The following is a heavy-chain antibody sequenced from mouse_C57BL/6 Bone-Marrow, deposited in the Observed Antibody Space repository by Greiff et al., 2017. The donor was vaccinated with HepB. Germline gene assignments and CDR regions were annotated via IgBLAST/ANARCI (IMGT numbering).Heavy chain of an antibody. J-gene: IGHJ2*01. CDR3: ASITTVVARDY. D-gene: IGHD1-1*01. CDR1: GYTFTSYG. Sequence: VHLVESGAELARPGASVKLSCKASGYTFTSYGISWVKQRTGQGLEWIGEIYPRSGNTYYNEKFKGKATLTADKSSSTAYMELRSLTSEDSAVYFCASITTVVARDYWGQGTTLTVSS. V-gene: IGHV1-81*01. CDR2: IYPRSGNT.